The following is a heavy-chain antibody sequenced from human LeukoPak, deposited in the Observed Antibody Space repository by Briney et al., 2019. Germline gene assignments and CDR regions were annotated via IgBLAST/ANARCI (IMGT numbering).Heavy chain of an antibody. CDR3: ARALGIAAAGRFDY. J-gene: IGHJ4*02. Sequence: PGGSLRLSCAASGFTFSSYAMSWVRQAPGKGLEWVSAISGSGGSTYYADSVKGRFTISRDNSKNTLYLQVNSLRAEDTAVYYCARALGIAAAGRFDYWGQGTLVTVSS. CDR2: ISGSGGST. V-gene: IGHV3-23*01. D-gene: IGHD6-13*01. CDR1: GFTFSSYA.